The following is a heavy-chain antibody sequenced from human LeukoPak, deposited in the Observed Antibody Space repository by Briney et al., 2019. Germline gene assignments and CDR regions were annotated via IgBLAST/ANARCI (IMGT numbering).Heavy chain of an antibody. D-gene: IGHD1-26*01. CDR1: GYTFTGCY. J-gene: IGHJ6*03. Sequence: GASVKVSCKASGYTFTGCYMHWVRQAPGQGLEWMGWINPNSGGTNYAQKFQGRVTMTRDTSISTAYMELSRLRSDDTAVYYCARDDSGSYYYYYYYMDVWGKGTTVTISS. V-gene: IGHV1-2*02. CDR2: INPNSGGT. CDR3: ARDDSGSYYYYYYYMDV.